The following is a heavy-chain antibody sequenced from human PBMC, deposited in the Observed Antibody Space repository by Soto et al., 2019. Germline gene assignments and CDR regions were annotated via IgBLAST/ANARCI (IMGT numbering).Heavy chain of an antibody. CDR3: ARGPGATSNYYYYYMDV. V-gene: IGHV1-69*02. D-gene: IGHD5-12*01. J-gene: IGHJ6*03. CDR1: GGTFSSYT. CDR2: IIPILGIA. Sequence: SVKVSCKASGGTFSSYTISWVRQAPGQGLEWMGRIIPILGIANYAQKFQGRVTITADKSTSTAYMELSSLRSEDTAVYYCARGPGATSNYYYYYMDVWGKGTTVTVSS.